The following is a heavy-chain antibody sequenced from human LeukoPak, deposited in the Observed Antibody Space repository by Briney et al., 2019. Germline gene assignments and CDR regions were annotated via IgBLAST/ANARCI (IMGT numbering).Heavy chain of an antibody. Sequence: SETLSLTCTVSGGSISSSSYYWGWIRQPPGKGLEWIGSIYYSGSTYYNPSLKSRVTISVDTSKNQFSLKLSSVTAADTAVYYCARELYSSMLGWFDHWGQGTLVTVSS. J-gene: IGHJ5*02. CDR3: ARELYSSMLGWFDH. D-gene: IGHD6-13*01. V-gene: IGHV4-39*07. CDR1: GGSISSSSYY. CDR2: IYYSGST.